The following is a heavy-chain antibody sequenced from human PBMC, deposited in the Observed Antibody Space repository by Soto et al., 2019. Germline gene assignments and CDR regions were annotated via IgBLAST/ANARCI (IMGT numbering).Heavy chain of an antibody. V-gene: IGHV3-48*01. CDR3: TTDGGWYCSSTSCYYRFDP. Sequence: GGSLRLSCAASGFTFSSYSMNWVRQAPGKGLEWVSYISSSSSTIYYADSVKGRFTISRDNAKNSLYLQMNSLKTEDTAVYYCTTDGGWYCSSTSCYYRFDPWGQGTLVTVSS. J-gene: IGHJ5*02. D-gene: IGHD2-2*01. CDR1: GFTFSSYS. CDR2: ISSSSSTI.